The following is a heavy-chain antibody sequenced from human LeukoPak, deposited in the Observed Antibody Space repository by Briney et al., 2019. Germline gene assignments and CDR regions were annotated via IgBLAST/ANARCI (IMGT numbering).Heavy chain of an antibody. Sequence: GGSLRLSCAASGFTVSSNYMSWVRQAPGKGLEWVSVIYSGGSTYYADSVKGRFTISRDNSKNTLYLQMNSLRAEDTAVYYCARGRGYSYGVDAFDIWGQGTMVTVSS. CDR2: IYSGGST. D-gene: IGHD5-18*01. J-gene: IGHJ3*02. CDR1: GFTVSSNY. V-gene: IGHV3-66*02. CDR3: ARGRGYSYGVDAFDI.